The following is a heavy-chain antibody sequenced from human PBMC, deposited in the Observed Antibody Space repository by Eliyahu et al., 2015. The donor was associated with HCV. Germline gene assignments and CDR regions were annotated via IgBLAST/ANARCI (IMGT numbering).Heavy chain of an antibody. D-gene: IGHD1-7*01. Sequence: EVQLLESGGGLVQPGGSLRLSCAASGFVFXNYAMXWVRQAPGRGLEWVASISGRDGRIYYADSVKGRFTISRDNSDNMLYLQMNSLRAEDTAKYYCAKAYNWNYDNYCFDIWGQGTMVTVSS. J-gene: IGHJ3*02. CDR1: GFVFXNYA. CDR2: ISGRDGRI. V-gene: IGHV3-23*01. CDR3: AKAYNWNYDNYCFDI.